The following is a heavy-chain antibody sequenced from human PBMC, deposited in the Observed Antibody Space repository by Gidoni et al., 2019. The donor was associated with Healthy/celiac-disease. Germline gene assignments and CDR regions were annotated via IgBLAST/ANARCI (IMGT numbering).Heavy chain of an antibody. V-gene: IGHV3-30*18. CDR2: ISYDGSNK. J-gene: IGHJ6*02. D-gene: IGHD3-3*01. Sequence: QVQLVESGGGVVQPGRSLRLSCAASGFPFSSYGMHWVRQAPGKGLEWVAVISYDGSNKYYADSVKGRFTISRDNSKNTLYLQMNSLRAEDTAVYYCAKDRGYHTSPDYGAYYYYGMDVWGQGTTVTVSS. CDR1: GFPFSSYG. CDR3: AKDRGYHTSPDYGAYYYYGMDV.